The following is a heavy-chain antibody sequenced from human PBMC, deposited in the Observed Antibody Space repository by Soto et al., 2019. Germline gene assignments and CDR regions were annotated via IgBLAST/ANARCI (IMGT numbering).Heavy chain of an antibody. D-gene: IGHD1-7*01. CDR3: ANSFRRELPLDY. V-gene: IGHV3-48*01. CDR2: MSGSGTTI. CDR1: GFTFSTYS. J-gene: IGHJ4*02. Sequence: GGSLRLSCAASGFTFSTYSMNWVRQAPGQGLEWLSYMSGSGTTIYYADSVRGRFTISRDNAKNSLYLQMNSLRAEDTAVYYCANSFRRELPLDYWGQGTLVTVSS.